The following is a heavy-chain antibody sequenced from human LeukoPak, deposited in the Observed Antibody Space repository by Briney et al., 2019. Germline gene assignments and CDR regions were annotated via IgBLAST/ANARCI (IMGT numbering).Heavy chain of an antibody. CDR3: ERKGITMVRGVNAFAI. J-gene: IGHJ3*02. CDR1: GFSLSSGEVA. V-gene: IGHV2-5*01. D-gene: IGHD3-10*01. Sequence: SGPTLVKPTQTLTLTCTLSGFSLSSGEVAVGWIRQPPGKALEWLALIYWNDDKRYSPSLKNRLTITKDTSKTQVVLTMTNMDPVDTATYFCERKGITMVRGVNAFAIWGQGTMVTVSS. CDR2: IYWNDDK.